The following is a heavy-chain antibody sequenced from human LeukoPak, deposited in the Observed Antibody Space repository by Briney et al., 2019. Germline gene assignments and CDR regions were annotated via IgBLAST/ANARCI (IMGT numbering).Heavy chain of an antibody. CDR3: ARDQWEIFDAFDI. D-gene: IGHD1-26*01. CDR2: ISSSSSTI. Sequence: GGSLRLSCAASGFTFSSYSMNWFRQAPGKGLEWVSYISSSSSTIYYADSVKVRFTISRDNDKNSLYLQMNSLRAEDTPVYYCARDQWEIFDAFDIWGQGTMVTVSS. V-gene: IGHV3-48*04. J-gene: IGHJ3*02. CDR1: GFTFSSYS.